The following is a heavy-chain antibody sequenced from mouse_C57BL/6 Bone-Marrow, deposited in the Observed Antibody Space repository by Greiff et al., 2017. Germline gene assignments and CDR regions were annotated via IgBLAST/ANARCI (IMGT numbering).Heavy chain of an antibody. Sequence: QVHVKQSGAELARPGASVKLSCKASGYTFTSYGISWVKQRTGQGLEWIGEIYPRSGNTYYNEKFKGKATLTADKSSSTAYMELRSLTSEDSAVYFCARGCYYGSSYGRFAYWGQGTLVTVSA. CDR2: IYPRSGNT. J-gene: IGHJ3*01. CDR1: GYTFTSYG. CDR3: ARGCYYGSSYGRFAY. V-gene: IGHV1-81*01. D-gene: IGHD1-1*01.